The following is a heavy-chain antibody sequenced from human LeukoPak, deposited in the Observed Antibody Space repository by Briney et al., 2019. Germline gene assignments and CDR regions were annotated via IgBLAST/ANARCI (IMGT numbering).Heavy chain of an antibody. D-gene: IGHD3-10*01. CDR2: ISGSGADI. Sequence: GGSLRLSCAASGFTFSTNTMSWVRQAPGKGLEWVSAISGSGADIYYADSVRGRFTISRDNSKNTLYLQMNSLRAEDTAIYYCAKVTYGSGTYGAFDSWGQGTLVTVSS. J-gene: IGHJ4*02. CDR3: AKVTYGSGTYGAFDS. CDR1: GFTFSTNT. V-gene: IGHV3-23*01.